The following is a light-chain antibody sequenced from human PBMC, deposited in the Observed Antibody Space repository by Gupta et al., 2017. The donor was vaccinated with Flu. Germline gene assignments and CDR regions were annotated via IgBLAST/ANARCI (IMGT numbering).Light chain of an antibody. CDR1: QSVSSN. J-gene: IGKJ1*01. Sequence: EIVMTQSPATLSVSPGEGATLSCRASQSVSSNLAWYQQKPGQPPRLLIYAASTRATGVPARFSGSGSGTEFTLTISSLQSEDFAVYYCQQHNNWPPWTFGQGTRVEIK. CDR3: QQHNNWPPWT. V-gene: IGKV3-15*01. CDR2: AAS.